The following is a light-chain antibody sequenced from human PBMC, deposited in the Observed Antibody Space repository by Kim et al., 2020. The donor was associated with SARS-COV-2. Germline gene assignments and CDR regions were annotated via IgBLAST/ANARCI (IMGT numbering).Light chain of an antibody. J-gene: IGKJ1*01. CDR1: QSVSSN. CDR2: AAS. CDR3: QQYDNWPRT. Sequence: VSPGERATLSCTASQSVSSNLAWYQQKPGQAPSLLISAASTRATGIPVRFSGGGSGTDFTLTISSLQAEDFAVYYCQQYDNWPRTFGQGTKVDIK. V-gene: IGKV3-15*01.